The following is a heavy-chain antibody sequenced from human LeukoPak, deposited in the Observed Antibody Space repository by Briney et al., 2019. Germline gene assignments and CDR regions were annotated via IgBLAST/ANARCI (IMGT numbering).Heavy chain of an antibody. Sequence: GGSLRLSCAASGFTFSSYAMHWVRQAPGKGLEWVAVISYDGSNKYYADSVKGRFTLSRDNSKNTLYLQMNSLRAEDTAVYYCAREAGSWPFPFDFWGQGTLVTVSS. D-gene: IGHD6-13*01. CDR1: GFTFSSYA. CDR2: ISYDGSNK. V-gene: IGHV3-30-3*01. J-gene: IGHJ4*02. CDR3: AREAGSWPFPFDF.